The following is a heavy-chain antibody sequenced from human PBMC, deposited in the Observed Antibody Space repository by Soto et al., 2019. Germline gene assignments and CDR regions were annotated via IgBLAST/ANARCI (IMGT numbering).Heavy chain of an antibody. CDR3: ARAPWASVAMHYYFDY. CDR2: IIPIFGTA. CDR1: GGTFSSYA. Sequence: SVKFSCKASGGTFSSYAISWVRQAPGQGLEWMGGIIPIFGTANYAQKFQGRVTITADKSTSTAYMELSSLRSEDTAVYYCARAPWASVAMHYYFDYWGEGTLVTVSS. V-gene: IGHV1-69*06. D-gene: IGHD1-26*01. J-gene: IGHJ4*02.